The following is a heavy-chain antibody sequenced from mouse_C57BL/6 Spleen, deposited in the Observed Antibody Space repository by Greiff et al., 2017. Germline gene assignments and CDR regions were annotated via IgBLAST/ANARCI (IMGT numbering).Heavy chain of an antibody. J-gene: IGHJ1*03. CDR3: AREQLGRGYFDV. D-gene: IGHD4-1*02. V-gene: IGHV3-6*01. Sequence: EVQLKESGPGLVKPSQSLSLTCSVTGYSITSGYYWNWIRQFPGNKLEWMGYISYDGSNNYNPSLKNRISITRDTSKNQFFLKLNSVTTEDTATYYCAREQLGRGYFDVWGTGTTVTVSS. CDR1: GYSITSGYY. CDR2: ISYDGSN.